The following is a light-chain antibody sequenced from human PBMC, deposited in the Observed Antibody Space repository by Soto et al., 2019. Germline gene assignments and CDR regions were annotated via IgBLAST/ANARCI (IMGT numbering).Light chain of an antibody. CDR2: DAS. CDR3: QQRSIWPIT. CDR1: QSVSSY. Sequence: EIVLTQSPATLSLSPGGRATLSCRASQSVSSYLAWYQQKPGQAPRLLISDASNRATGIPARFSGSGSGTDFTLTISSLEPEDFAVYYCQQRSIWPITFGQGTRLEIK. V-gene: IGKV3-11*01. J-gene: IGKJ5*01.